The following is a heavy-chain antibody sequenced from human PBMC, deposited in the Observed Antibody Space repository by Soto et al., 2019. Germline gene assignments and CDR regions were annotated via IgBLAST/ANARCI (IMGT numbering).Heavy chain of an antibody. V-gene: IGHV1-46*01. CDR1: GYSFISYY. D-gene: IGHD3-22*01. Sequence: QVQLVQSGAEVKTPGASVKVSCKTFGYSFISYYIHWVRQAPGQGLEWMGLIDPNGGNTNSAQTFKGRGIMTRHKPTSTVYVELTSLRSDDTAVYYCARDEGDYYDSSFSLRPDKTGFEYWGQGTLVTVSS. CDR3: ARDEGDYYDSSFSLRPDKTGFEY. J-gene: IGHJ4*02. CDR2: IDPNGGNT.